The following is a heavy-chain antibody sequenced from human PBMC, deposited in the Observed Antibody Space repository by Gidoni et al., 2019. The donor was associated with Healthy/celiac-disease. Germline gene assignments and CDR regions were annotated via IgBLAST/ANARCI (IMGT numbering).Heavy chain of an antibody. Sequence: EVQLVASWGGVVKPGGSLSLSCEAPGFTFSNAWMSLDRQAPGKGLEWVGRIQSKTDRGTTDYAAPVKGRFTISRDDSKNTLYLQMNSLKTEYTAVYYCTTYDYGDLFDYWGQGTLVTISS. J-gene: IGHJ4*02. CDR3: TTYDYGDLFDY. CDR2: IQSKTDRGTT. V-gene: IGHV3-15*01. CDR1: GFTFSNAW. D-gene: IGHD4-17*01.